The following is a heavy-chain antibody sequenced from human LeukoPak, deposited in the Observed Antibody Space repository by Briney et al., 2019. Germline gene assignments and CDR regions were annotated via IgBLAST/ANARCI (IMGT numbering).Heavy chain of an antibody. Sequence: SEPLSLTCTVSGGSISSYYWSWIRQPPGKGLEWIGYIYYSGSTNYNPSLKSRVTISVDTSKNQFSLKLSSVTAADTAVYYCARVGAMYYYGSGPHWFDPWGQGTLVTVSS. J-gene: IGHJ5*02. V-gene: IGHV4-59*01. CDR2: IYYSGST. CDR3: ARVGAMYYYGSGPHWFDP. D-gene: IGHD3-10*01. CDR1: GGSISSYY.